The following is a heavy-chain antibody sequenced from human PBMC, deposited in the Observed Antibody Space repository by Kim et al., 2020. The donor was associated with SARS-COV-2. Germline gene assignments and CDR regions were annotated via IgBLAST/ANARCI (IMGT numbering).Heavy chain of an antibody. CDR2: ISSSSYI. Sequence: GGSLRLSCAASGFTFSSYSMNWVRQAPGKGLEWVSSISSSSYIYYADSVKGRFTISRDNAKNSLYLQMNSLRAEDTAVYYCARGRGITGTTFLGNSWGQGTLVTVSS. J-gene: IGHJ4*02. CDR1: GFTFSSYS. D-gene: IGHD1-7*01. V-gene: IGHV3-21*01. CDR3: ARGRGITGTTFLGNS.